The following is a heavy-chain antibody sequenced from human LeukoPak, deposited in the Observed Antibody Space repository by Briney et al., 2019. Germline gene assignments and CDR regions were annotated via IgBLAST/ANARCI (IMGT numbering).Heavy chain of an antibody. J-gene: IGHJ4*02. V-gene: IGHV4-4*02. Sequence: SETLSLTCAVSGGSISSSNWWSWVRQPPGKGLEWIGEIYHSGNTNYNPSLKSRVTISVDKSKNQFSLKLSSVTAADTAVYYCARASSSEPSGYYDYWGQGTLVTVSS. CDR3: ARASSSEPSGYYDY. D-gene: IGHD1-14*01. CDR2: IYHSGNT. CDR1: GGSISSSNW.